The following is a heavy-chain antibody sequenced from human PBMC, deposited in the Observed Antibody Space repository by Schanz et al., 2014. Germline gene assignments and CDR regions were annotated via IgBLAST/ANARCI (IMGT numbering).Heavy chain of an antibody. D-gene: IGHD2-21*01. J-gene: IGHJ1*01. CDR1: RIIFGTYS. CDR2: MSWNAGSL. CDR3: AREFVN. Sequence: EVQLVESGGGLVKPGGSLRLSCTASRIIFGTYSMNWIRQTPKGLEWVSGMSWNAGSLGYGDSVKGRFTISRDNTRNSLYLQMNSLRVDDTAVYYCAREFVNWGQGTLVTVSS. V-gene: IGHV3-21*04.